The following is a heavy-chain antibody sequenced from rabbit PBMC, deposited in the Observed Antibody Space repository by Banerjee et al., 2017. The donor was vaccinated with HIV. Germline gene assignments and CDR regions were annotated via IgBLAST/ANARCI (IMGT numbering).Heavy chain of an antibody. J-gene: IGHJ4*01. Sequence: QSLEESGGDLVKPGASLTLTCTASGFSFSSIDYIHWVRQAPGKGLEWIGCIYIGGVITHYASWVNGRFTISRSTSLNTVTLQMNSLTAADTATYFCASYYSDGYAGDAYATGGYYFNLWGQGTLVT. V-gene: IGHV1S43*01. D-gene: IGHD6-1*01. CDR1: GFSFSSIDY. CDR3: ASYYSDGYAGDAYATGGYYFNL. CDR2: IYIGGVIT.